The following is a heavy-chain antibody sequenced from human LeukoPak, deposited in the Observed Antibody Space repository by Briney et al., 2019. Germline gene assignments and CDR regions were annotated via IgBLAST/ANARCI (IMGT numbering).Heavy chain of an antibody. CDR1: GGTFSSYA. CDR3: ARPNTYCGGDCYSPFDY. D-gene: IGHD2-21*02. V-gene: IGHV1-69*13. Sequence: ASVKVSCKASGGTFSSYAISWVRQAPGQGLEWMGGIIPIIGTANYAQKFQGRVTITADESTSTAYMELSSLRSEDTAVYYCARPNTYCGGDCYSPFDYWGQGTLVTVSS. J-gene: IGHJ4*02. CDR2: IIPIIGTA.